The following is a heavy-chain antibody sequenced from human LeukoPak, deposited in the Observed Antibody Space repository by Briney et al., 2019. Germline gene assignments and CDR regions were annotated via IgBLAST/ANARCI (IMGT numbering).Heavy chain of an antibody. V-gene: IGHV4-34*01. CDR3: ARGRYYYGSGSYYPLFDY. CDR2: INHSGST. Sequence: PSETLSLTCAVYGGSFSGYYWSWIRQPPGKGLEWIGEINHSGSTNYNPSLKSRVTISVDTSKNQFSLKLSSVTAADTAVYYCARGRYYYGSGSYYPLFDYWGQGTLVTVSS. CDR1: GGSFSGYY. J-gene: IGHJ4*02. D-gene: IGHD3-10*01.